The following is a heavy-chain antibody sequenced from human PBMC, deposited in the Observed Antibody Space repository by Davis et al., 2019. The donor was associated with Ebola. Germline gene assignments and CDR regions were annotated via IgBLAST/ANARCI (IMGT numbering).Heavy chain of an antibody. CDR3: ARSSRFLEWLGVFDI. D-gene: IGHD3-3*01. V-gene: IGHV1-69*04. CDR2: IIPILGIA. J-gene: IGHJ3*02. Sequence: SVKVSCKASGGTFRSYAISWVRQTPGQGLEWMGRIIPILGIANYAQKFQGRVTITADKSTSTAYMELSSLRSEDTAVYYCARSSRFLEWLGVFDIWGQGTMVTVSS. CDR1: GGTFRSYA.